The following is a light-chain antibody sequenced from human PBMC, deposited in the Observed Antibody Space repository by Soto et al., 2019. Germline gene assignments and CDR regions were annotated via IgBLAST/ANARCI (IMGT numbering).Light chain of an antibody. V-gene: IGKV1-5*03. CDR2: KAS. Sequence: DIQMTQSPSTLSASVGDRVTITCRASQSITNWLAWYQQKPGKAPKLLSYKASTLESGVPSRFSGSGSGTDFSLTISSLQPDDFATYFCQQCYSFPLTFGGGPRVQIK. CDR3: QQCYSFPLT. CDR1: QSITNW. J-gene: IGKJ4*01.